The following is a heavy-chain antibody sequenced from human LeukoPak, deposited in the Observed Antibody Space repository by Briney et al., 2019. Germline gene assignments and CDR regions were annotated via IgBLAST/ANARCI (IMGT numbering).Heavy chain of an antibody. CDR3: ARGEYAESHAEYFQY. Sequence: PGGSLRLSCAASGFTFSSYAMSWVRQAPGKGLEWVSAISGSGGSTYYADSVKGRFTISRDNSKNTLYLRMNSLRAEDTAVYYCARGEYAESHAEYFQYWGQGTLVTVSS. CDR1: GFTFSSYA. J-gene: IGHJ1*01. D-gene: IGHD2-2*01. CDR2: ISGSGGST. V-gene: IGHV3-23*01.